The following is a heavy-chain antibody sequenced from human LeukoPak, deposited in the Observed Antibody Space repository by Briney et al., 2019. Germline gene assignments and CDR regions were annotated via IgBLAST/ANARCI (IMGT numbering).Heavy chain of an antibody. CDR3: AKPILSTTSINYYFHY. CDR2: ISADGGTT. Sequence: GGSLRLSCAASGFTVSSNYMSWVRHPPGMGLEWVSSISADGGTTYYADSVKGRFTISRDNSKNTLDLQMNSLRAEDTAVYYCAKPILSTTSINYYFHYWGQGTLVTVSS. J-gene: IGHJ4*02. D-gene: IGHD5/OR15-5a*01. V-gene: IGHV3-23*01. CDR1: GFTVSSNY.